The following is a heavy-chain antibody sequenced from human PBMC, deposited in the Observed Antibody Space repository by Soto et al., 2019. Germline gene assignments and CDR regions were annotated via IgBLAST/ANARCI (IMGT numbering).Heavy chain of an antibody. CDR1: GFSFTTHA. D-gene: IGHD3-10*02. V-gene: IGHV3-23*01. Sequence: EVQLFDSGGGVVQPGGSLRLSCAASGFSFTTHAMAWVRQAPGKGLEWVAAIGGRGRDTYYADSVKGRFTISRDNSKNPLSLQMKGLRAEDTAVYYCAEKMFGGNSFGYYYYYGMDVWGQGPTVTVSS. CDR2: IGGRGRDT. J-gene: IGHJ6*02. CDR3: AEKMFGGNSFGYYYYYGMDV.